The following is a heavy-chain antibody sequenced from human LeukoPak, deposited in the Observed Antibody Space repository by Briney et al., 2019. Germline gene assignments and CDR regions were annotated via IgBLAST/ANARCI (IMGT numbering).Heavy chain of an antibody. CDR3: TRDRITMVRGVYYFDY. V-gene: IGHV3-49*04. CDR2: IRSKAYGGTT. D-gene: IGHD3-10*01. CDR1: GFTFGDYA. J-gene: IGHJ4*02. Sequence: GGSLRLSCTASGFTFGDYAMSWVRQAPGKGLEWVGFIRSKAYGGTTEYAASVKGRFTISRDDSKSIAYLQMNSLKTEDTAVYYCTRDRITMVRGVYYFDYWGQGTLVTVSS.